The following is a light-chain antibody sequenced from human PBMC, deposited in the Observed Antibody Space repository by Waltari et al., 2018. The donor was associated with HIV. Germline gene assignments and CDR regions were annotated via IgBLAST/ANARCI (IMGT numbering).Light chain of an antibody. CDR2: GAS. J-gene: IGKJ1*01. CDR1: QSVTSN. Sequence: DTMMTQSPVTLSVSPGERATLSCRASQSVTSNLAWYQQKPGQAPRLLIYGASSRATGIPARFSGSGSGTEFTLTITSLQSEDFAVYYCQQYDNWPRTFGQGTKVEIK. CDR3: QQYDNWPRT. V-gene: IGKV3-15*01.